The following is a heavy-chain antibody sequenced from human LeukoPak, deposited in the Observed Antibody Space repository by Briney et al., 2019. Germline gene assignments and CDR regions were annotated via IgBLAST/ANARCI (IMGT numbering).Heavy chain of an antibody. CDR3: ARDIVVVPATSSDAFDI. J-gene: IGHJ3*02. CDR2: ISSSSSTI. V-gene: IGHV3-48*01. CDR1: GFTFSSYS. Sequence: GGSLRLSCAASGFTFSSYSMNWVRQAPGKGLEWVSYISSSSSTIYYADSVKGRLTISRDNAKNSLYLQMNSLRAEDTAVYYCARDIVVVPATSSDAFDIWGQGTMVTVSS. D-gene: IGHD2-2*01.